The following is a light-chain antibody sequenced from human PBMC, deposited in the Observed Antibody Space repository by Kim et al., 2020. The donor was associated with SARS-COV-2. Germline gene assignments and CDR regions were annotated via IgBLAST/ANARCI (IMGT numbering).Light chain of an antibody. Sequence: PGERATLSCRASQRVSSSYLTWYQQKPGQAPRLLIYGASSRATGIPARFSGSGSGTDFTLTISSLQPEDFAVYYCQQDYNLLTFGGGTKVDIK. CDR2: GAS. CDR3: QQDYNLLT. V-gene: IGKV3D-7*01. J-gene: IGKJ4*01. CDR1: QRVSSSY.